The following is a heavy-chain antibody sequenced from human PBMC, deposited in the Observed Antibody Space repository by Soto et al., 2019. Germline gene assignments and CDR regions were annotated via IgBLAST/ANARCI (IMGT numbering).Heavy chain of an antibody. V-gene: IGHV4-4*02. CDR2: VYRTGST. D-gene: IGHD6-13*01. CDR1: GGSISTSNW. CDR3: ARARATIAAAAIFDC. Sequence: QVQLQESGPGLVKPSGTLSLTCAVSGGSISTSNWWSWVRRPPGKGLEWIGEVYRTGSTTYNPSLESRLTISVVKSKNQFSLKLTSVTAADTAVYYCARARATIAAAAIFDCWGQGTLVTVSS. J-gene: IGHJ4*02.